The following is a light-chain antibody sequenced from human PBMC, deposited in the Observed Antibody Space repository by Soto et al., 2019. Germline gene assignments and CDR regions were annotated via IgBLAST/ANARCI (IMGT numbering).Light chain of an antibody. V-gene: IGKV3-15*01. CDR2: AAS. J-gene: IGKJ2*01. CDR3: QQYQNWPLYT. Sequence: EIVMTQSPGTLSVSPGDSATLSCRASQSVGKRLAWYQQRPGQAPRLLIYAASTRATGIPARFSAFGSGTEFTLTINFLQSEDFAFYYCQQYQNWPLYTCGQGTNLDIK. CDR1: QSVGKR.